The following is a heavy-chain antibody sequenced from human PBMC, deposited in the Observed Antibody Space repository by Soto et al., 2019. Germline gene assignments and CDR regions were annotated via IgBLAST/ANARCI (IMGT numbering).Heavy chain of an antibody. CDR1: GGTFSSDS. Sequence: QVQLVQSGAEVKKPGSSVKVSCKASGGTFSSDSINWVRQAPGQGLEWMGEIIPIFGTANYAQKFQGRVTITADESTSTAYMELSSLISEDTAVYYCARDGGRHSGGIDYWGQGTLVTVSS. J-gene: IGHJ4*02. D-gene: IGHD1-26*01. CDR3: ARDGGRHSGGIDY. CDR2: IIPIFGTA. V-gene: IGHV1-69*01.